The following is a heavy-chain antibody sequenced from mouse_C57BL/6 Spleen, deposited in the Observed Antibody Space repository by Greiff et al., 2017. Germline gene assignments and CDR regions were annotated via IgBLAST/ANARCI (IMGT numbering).Heavy chain of an antibody. Sequence: DVMLVESGGGLVKPGGSLKLSCAASGFTFSSYAMSWVRQTPEKRLEWVATISDGGSYTYYPDNVKGRFTISRDNAKNNLYLQMSHLKSEDTAMYYCARELTGTGFAYWGQGTLVTVSA. CDR3: ARELTGTGFAY. V-gene: IGHV5-4*01. CDR2: ISDGGSYT. CDR1: GFTFSSYA. D-gene: IGHD4-1*01. J-gene: IGHJ3*01.